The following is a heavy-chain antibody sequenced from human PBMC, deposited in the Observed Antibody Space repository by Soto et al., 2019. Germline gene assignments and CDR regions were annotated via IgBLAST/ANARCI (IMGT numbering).Heavy chain of an antibody. CDR2: TFSGGST. CDR1: GFTVTTNY. CDR3: AKKSLSSIQGWAFAMDV. J-gene: IGHJ6*02. D-gene: IGHD1-26*01. Sequence: EVQLVETGGGLIQPGGSLRLSCLASGFTVTTNYMIWVRQPPGKGLEWVSTTFSGGSTNYADSVRGRFSISRDNSKNTVYLQMNNLRVEDTAVYYCAKKSLSSIQGWAFAMDVWGQGTTVSVSS. V-gene: IGHV3-53*02.